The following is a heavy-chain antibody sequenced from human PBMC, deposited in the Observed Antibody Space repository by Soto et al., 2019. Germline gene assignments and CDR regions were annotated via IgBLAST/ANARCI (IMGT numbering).Heavy chain of an antibody. V-gene: IGHV3-23*01. CDR2: ITGSGSST. CDR1: GFTFSTYA. Sequence: EVQLFDSGGGLVQPGGSLRLSCAASGFTFSTYAMSWVRQAPGKGLEWVSTITGSGSSTYYADSVKGRFTISRDNSKNTLSLQMNSLRAEDTAVYYCAKDLDGDYGGVDYWGQGTLVTVSS. CDR3: AKDLDGDYGGVDY. D-gene: IGHD4-17*01. J-gene: IGHJ4*02.